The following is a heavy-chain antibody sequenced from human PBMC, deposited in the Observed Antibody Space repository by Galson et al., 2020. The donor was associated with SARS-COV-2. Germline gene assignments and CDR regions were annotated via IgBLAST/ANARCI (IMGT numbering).Heavy chain of an antibody. CDR2: INQSGTT. CDR1: GASFSGYY. CDR3: ARQARMTLFGMVLKAHAFDI. V-gene: IGHV4-34*01. D-gene: IGHD3-3*01. Sequence: SETLSLTCSVYGASFSGYYGTWIRQAPGRGLEWIGEINQSGTTTYNPSLKSRVTISVDTSKNQFSLKLTSVSAADTAVYYCARQARMTLFGMVLKAHAFDIWAQGTLVTVS. J-gene: IGHJ3*02.